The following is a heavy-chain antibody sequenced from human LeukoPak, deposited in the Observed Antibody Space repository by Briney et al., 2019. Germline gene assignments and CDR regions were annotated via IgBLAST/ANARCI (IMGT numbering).Heavy chain of an antibody. CDR3: AGEYYDILTGYGSLDY. CDR1: GGSISSYY. D-gene: IGHD3-9*01. V-gene: IGHV4-59*12. J-gene: IGHJ4*02. Sequence: SETPSLTCTVSGGSISSYYWSWIRQPPGKGLEWIGYIYYSGSTNYNPSLKSRVTISVDTSKNQFSLKLSSVTAADTAVYYCAGEYYDILTGYGSLDYWGQGTLVTVSS. CDR2: IYYSGST.